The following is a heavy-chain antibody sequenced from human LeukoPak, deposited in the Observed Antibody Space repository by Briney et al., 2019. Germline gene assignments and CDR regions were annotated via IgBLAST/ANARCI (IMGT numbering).Heavy chain of an antibody. CDR2: IYYSGST. CDR3: ARKGPHYDCWSGYDHEEYYFDY. V-gene: IGHV4-39*01. CDR1: GGSISSSSYY. J-gene: IGHJ4*02. D-gene: IGHD3-3*01. Sequence: PSETLSLTCTVSGGSISSSSYYWGWIRQPPGKGMEWIRSIYYSGSTYYNPARKSRFSISVDTCKIPFSLKLSTVTAADTAVYYCARKGPHYDCWSGYDHEEYYFDYWGQGTLVTVSS.